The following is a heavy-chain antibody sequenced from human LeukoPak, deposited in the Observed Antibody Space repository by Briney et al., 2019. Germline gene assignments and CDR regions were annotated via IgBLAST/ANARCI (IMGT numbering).Heavy chain of an antibody. CDR3: ARDHSSGRPAFDY. Sequence: PGGSLRLSCAASGFTFSSYSMNWVRQAPGRGLEWVSYISSSSSTIYFADSVKGRFTISRDNAKNSLYLQMNSLRAEDTAVYYYARDHSSGRPAFDYWGQGTLVTVSS. D-gene: IGHD6-19*01. CDR1: GFTFSSYS. J-gene: IGHJ4*02. V-gene: IGHV3-48*01. CDR2: ISSSSSTI.